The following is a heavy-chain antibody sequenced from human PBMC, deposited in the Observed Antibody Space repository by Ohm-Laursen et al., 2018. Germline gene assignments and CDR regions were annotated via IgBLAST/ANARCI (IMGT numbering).Heavy chain of an antibody. Sequence: SETLSLTCTVSGASINSHHWSFIRQPPGKGLEWIAFVYYSGSTYYNPPLKSRVSMSVDTSNNQFSLQLRYVTAADTAVYYCASSGSPSRAWYSFDSWGQGTLVTVSS. D-gene: IGHD6-13*01. CDR2: VYYSGST. J-gene: IGHJ4*02. CDR3: ASSGSPSRAWYSFDS. CDR1: GASINSHH. V-gene: IGHV4-59*11.